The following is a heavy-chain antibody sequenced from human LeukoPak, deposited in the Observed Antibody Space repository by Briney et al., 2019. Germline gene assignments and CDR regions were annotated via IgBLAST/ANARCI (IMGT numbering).Heavy chain of an antibody. CDR3: AKGLGAARGTNAFDI. V-gene: IGHV3-9*03. Sequence: GGSLRLSCAASGFTFDDYAMHWVRQAPGKGLEWVSGISWNSGSIGYADSVKGRFTISGDNAKNSLYLQMNSLRAEDMALYYCAKGLGAARGTNAFDIWGQGTMVTVSS. CDR2: ISWNSGSI. CDR1: GFTFDDYA. J-gene: IGHJ3*02. D-gene: IGHD6-6*01.